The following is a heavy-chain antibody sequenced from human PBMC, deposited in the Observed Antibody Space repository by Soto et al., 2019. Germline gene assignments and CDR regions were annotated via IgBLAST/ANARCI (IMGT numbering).Heavy chain of an antibody. CDR3: AREAGYSSRTSCYRRAFDT. Sequence: EVQLVESGGDLVQPGGSLRLSCAASGFTFSGHWMHWVRQVPGKGLEWVSRINTDGGSSAYADSVKGRFTISRDNAKNTLYLQVNGLRAEDTAVYYCAREAGYSSRTSCYRRAFDTWGQGTTVTVSS. D-gene: IGHD2-2*01. CDR1: GFTFSGHW. CDR2: INTDGGSS. J-gene: IGHJ3*02. V-gene: IGHV3-74*03.